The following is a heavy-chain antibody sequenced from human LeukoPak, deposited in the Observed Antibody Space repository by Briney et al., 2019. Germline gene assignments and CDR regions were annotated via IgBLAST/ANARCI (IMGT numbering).Heavy chain of an antibody. V-gene: IGHV3-20*04. J-gene: IGHJ4*02. Sequence: PGGSLRLSCAASEFTFTSYELSWVRQAPGKGLEWLSGINWNGGNTGYADSVKGRYTISRDNAKNSLYLQMNSLRAEDTALYYCVRGATGTTFDYWGQGTLVTVSS. CDR2: INWNGGNT. D-gene: IGHD1-1*01. CDR1: EFTFTSYE. CDR3: VRGATGTTFDY.